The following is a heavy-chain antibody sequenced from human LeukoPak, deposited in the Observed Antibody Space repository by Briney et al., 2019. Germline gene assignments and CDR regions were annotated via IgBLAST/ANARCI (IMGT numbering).Heavy chain of an antibody. CDR2: INPSGVST. Sequence: GASVKVSCKASGNSFINYCMHWVRQAPGQGLEWMGMINPSGVSTSYAQRFQGRVTVTRDTSTSTVYMELSSLRSEDTAVYYCARGGGYKVDAFDIWGQGTMVTVSS. V-gene: IGHV1-46*01. CDR1: GNSFINYC. D-gene: IGHD5-24*01. CDR3: ARGGGYKVDAFDI. J-gene: IGHJ3*02.